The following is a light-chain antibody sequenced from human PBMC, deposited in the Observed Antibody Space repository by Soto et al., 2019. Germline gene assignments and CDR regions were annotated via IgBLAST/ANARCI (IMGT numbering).Light chain of an antibody. Sequence: QSVLTQPASVSGSPGQSITISCTGTSSDVGGYNYVSWYQQHPGKAPKLMIYEVSYRPSGVSNRFSGSKSGNTASLTISWLQAEDEAGYYCSSLTSTNTLAFGGGTQLTVL. CDR1: SSDVGGYNY. CDR3: SSLTSTNTLA. J-gene: IGLJ2*01. CDR2: EVS. V-gene: IGLV2-14*01.